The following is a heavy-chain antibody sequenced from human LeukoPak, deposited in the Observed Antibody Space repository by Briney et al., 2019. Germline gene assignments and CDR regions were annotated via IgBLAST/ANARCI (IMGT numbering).Heavy chain of an antibody. Sequence: PPGGSLRLSCAASGFTFSSYSMNWVRQAPGKGLEWVSYISSSSTTIYYADSVKGRFTISRDNAKNSLYLQMNSLRAEDTAVYYCARDIAAARIYYYYMDVWGKGTTVTVSS. D-gene: IGHD6-6*01. J-gene: IGHJ6*03. V-gene: IGHV3-48*01. CDR2: ISSSSTTI. CDR1: GFTFSSYS. CDR3: ARDIAAARIYYYYMDV.